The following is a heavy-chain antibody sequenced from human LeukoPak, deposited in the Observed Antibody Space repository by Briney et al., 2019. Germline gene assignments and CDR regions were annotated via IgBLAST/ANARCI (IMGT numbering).Heavy chain of an antibody. CDR3: ARGGEDLGFDY. D-gene: IGHD3-16*01. J-gene: IGHJ4*02. CDR2: IFYSGST. Sequence: PSETLSLTCTVSGGSIGSDDYYWSWIRQHPGKGLEWIGYIFYSGSTYNKPSLKSRVTISLDTSKNQFSLKVRSVTAADTAIYYCARGGEDLGFDYWGQGTLVTVSS. CDR1: GGSIGSDDYY. V-gene: IGHV4-31*03.